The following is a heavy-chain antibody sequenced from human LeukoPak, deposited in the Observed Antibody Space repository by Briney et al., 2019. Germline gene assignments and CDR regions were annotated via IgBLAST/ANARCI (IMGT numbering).Heavy chain of an antibody. J-gene: IGHJ3*02. Sequence: GGSLRLSCAASGFTFSSYAMSWVRQAPGKGREWVSSISSSSRYIYYADSVKGRFTISRDNAKNSLYLKMNSLRAEDTAVYYCARAGVNYDSSGYFPDDAFDIWGQGTMVTVSS. V-gene: IGHV3-21*01. CDR1: GFTFSSYA. CDR3: ARAGVNYDSSGYFPDDAFDI. D-gene: IGHD3-22*01. CDR2: ISSSSRYI.